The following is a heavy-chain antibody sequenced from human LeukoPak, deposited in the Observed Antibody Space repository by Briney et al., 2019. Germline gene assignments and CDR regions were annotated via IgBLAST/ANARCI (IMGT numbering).Heavy chain of an antibody. CDR1: GFTFGDYG. D-gene: IGHD6-25*01. Sequence: GGSLGLSCAASGFTFGDYGTSWVRQVPGKGLEWVSGINSNGGSTGYAESVKGRFTVSRDNAKNSLYLQMNSLRAEDTALYYCAREIGYSSATYSYYYYYMDVWGTGTTVTVS. CDR2: INSNGGST. CDR3: AREIGYSSATYSYYYYYMDV. J-gene: IGHJ6*03. V-gene: IGHV3-20*04.